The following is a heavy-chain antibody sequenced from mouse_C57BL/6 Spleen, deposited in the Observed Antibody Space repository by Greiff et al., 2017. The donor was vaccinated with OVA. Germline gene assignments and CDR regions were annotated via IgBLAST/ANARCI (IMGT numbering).Heavy chain of an antibody. CDR2: IYPGSGST. D-gene: IGHD2-4*01. V-gene: IGHV1-55*01. CDR3: AREGITRAMDY. Sequence: QVQLQQSGAELVKPGASVTMSCPASGYTFTSYWITWVKQRPGQGLEWIGDIYPGSGSTNYNEKFKSKATLTVDTSSSTAYMQLSSLTSEDSAVYYCAREGITRAMDYWGQGTSVTVSS. CDR1: GYTFTSYW. J-gene: IGHJ4*01.